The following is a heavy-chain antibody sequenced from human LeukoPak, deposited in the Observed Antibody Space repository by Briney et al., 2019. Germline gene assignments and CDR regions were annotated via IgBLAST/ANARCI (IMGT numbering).Heavy chain of an antibody. J-gene: IGHJ4*02. CDR3: ARSNAN. Sequence: PSETLSLTCTVSGGSINSYYWSWIRQPPGKGLEWIGYISYSGSTNYNPSLKSRVTISLGTSKTQFFLKLSSVTAADTALYYCARSNANWGQGTLVTVSS. CDR1: GGSINSYY. CDR2: ISYSGST. V-gene: IGHV4-59*01.